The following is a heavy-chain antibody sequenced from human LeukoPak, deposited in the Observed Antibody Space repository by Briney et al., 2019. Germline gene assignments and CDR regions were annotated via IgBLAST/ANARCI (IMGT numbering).Heavy chain of an antibody. V-gene: IGHV3-23*01. CDR2: ISGSGGST. CDR1: GFTFSSDA. Sequence: GGSLRLSCKSSGFTFSSDAMSWVRQAPGKGLEWVSAISGSGGSTYYAHSVKGRFTISRDNSKNTLYLQMNSLRAEDTAVYYCANAEVGGYYDSGGSTFGAFDIWGQGTMVTVSS. J-gene: IGHJ3*02. D-gene: IGHD3-22*01. CDR3: ANAEVGGYYDSGGSTFGAFDI.